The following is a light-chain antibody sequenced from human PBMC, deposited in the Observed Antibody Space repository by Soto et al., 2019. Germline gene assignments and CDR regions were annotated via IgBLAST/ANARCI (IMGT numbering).Light chain of an antibody. V-gene: IGKV3-15*01. Sequence: EIVMTQSPATLSVSPGERATLSCMASQSVSTNLAWYQQKPGQAPMLLIYRASTRATGIPARFSGSGSGTEFTLTISSLQSEDCALYYCQQYYNWPPRTCGPGTKVDVK. CDR1: QSVSTN. CDR3: QQYYNWPPRT. J-gene: IGKJ3*01. CDR2: RAS.